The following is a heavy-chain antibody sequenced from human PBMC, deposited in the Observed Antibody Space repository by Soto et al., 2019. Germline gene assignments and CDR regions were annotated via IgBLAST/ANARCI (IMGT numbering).Heavy chain of an antibody. CDR1: GFMFSDYA. V-gene: IGHV3-23*01. CDR2: LLRPGRST. D-gene: IGHD6-19*01. J-gene: IGHJ4*02. Sequence: GGSLRLSCAASGFMFSDYAMTWARQAPGKELEWVSGLLRPGRSTYYADSVKGRFTISGDTSANTVYLQMDSLRAEDTAVYYCGKERRGSGWSVCNFWGQGTLVTVSS. CDR3: GKERRGSGWSVCNF.